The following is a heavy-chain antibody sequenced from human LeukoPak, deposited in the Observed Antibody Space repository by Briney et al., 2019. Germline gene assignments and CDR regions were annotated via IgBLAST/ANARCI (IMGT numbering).Heavy chain of an antibody. CDR2: IYYSGST. Sequence: SETLSLTCTVSGGSISSYYWSWIRQPPGKGLEWIGYIYYSGSTNYNPSLKSRVTISVDTSKNQFSLKLSSVTAADTAVYYCARDLVRYYGSGSSYGMDVWGQGTTVTVSS. D-gene: IGHD3-10*01. J-gene: IGHJ6*02. CDR1: GGSISSYY. CDR3: ARDLVRYYGSGSSYGMDV. V-gene: IGHV4-59*12.